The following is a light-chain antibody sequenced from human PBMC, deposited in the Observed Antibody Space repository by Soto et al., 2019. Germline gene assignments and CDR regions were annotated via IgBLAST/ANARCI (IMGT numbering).Light chain of an antibody. Sequence: MTQSPATVSVSPGERVTLSCRASQSIYEKLAWYQQKPGQTPRLVIYDTSTRATGTPGSFSGSGSGTEFTLTISSLQSEDFAVYYCQQYHRWPLTFGGGTKVDIK. CDR3: QQYHRWPLT. CDR1: QSIYEK. CDR2: DTS. V-gene: IGKV3-15*01. J-gene: IGKJ4*01.